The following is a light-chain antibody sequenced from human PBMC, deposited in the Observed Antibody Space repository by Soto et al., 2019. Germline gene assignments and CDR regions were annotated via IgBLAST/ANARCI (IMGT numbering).Light chain of an antibody. V-gene: IGLV2-8*01. CDR1: SSDVGAYNF. CDR3: SSFAGISTV. CDR2: EVS. Sequence: QSALTQPPSASGSPGQSVTISCTGTSSDVGAYNFVSWYQQHPGKAPKLMIYEVSNRPSGVPDRFSGSKSGNTASLTVSGLQAEDESYYYCSSFAGISTVFGTGTQLTVL. J-gene: IGLJ1*01.